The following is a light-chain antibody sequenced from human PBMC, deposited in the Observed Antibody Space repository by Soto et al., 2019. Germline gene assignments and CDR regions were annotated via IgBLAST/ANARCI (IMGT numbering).Light chain of an antibody. Sequence: DIQMTQSPSSLSASVGETITITCRASRSISSSLNWFQHSPGQPPKLLLFAASNLHAGVPPRFSGSGSGTSFSLTIRSLQPEDFATYYCQQTFNLPRTFGPGTRVEFK. CDR1: RSISSS. CDR2: AAS. V-gene: IGKV1-39*01. CDR3: QQTFNLPRT. J-gene: IGKJ1*01.